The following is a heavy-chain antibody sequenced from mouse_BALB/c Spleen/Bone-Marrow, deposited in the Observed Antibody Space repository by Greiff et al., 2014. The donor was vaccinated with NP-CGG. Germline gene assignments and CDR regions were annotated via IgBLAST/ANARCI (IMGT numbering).Heavy chain of an antibody. CDR3: ARSGEKYGAMDY. CDR2: ISDGGNYT. CDR1: GFTFSDYY. J-gene: IGHJ4*01. D-gene: IGHD1-1*02. Sequence: EVMLVESGGGLVKPGGSLKLSCTASGFTFSDYYMYWVRQTPEKRLEWVAAISDGGNYTFNPDSVKGRFTISRDNAKNNLYLQMSSLESEDTAMYYCARSGEKYGAMDYWGQGTSVTVSS. V-gene: IGHV5-4*02.